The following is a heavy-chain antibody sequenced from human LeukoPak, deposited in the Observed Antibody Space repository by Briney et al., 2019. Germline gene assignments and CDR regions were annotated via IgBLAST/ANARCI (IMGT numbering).Heavy chain of an antibody. CDR2: IYPGDSET. V-gene: IGHV5-51*01. CDR3: ARLPETAMVNGAFDI. CDR1: GYSFTTYW. D-gene: IGHD5-18*01. J-gene: IGHJ3*02. Sequence: GESLKISCKGSGYSFTTYWVAWVRQMPGKGLEWMGIIYPGDSETRYSPSFQGQVTISADKSISTAYLQWSSLKASDTAMYYCARLPETAMVNGAFDIWGQGTMVTVSS.